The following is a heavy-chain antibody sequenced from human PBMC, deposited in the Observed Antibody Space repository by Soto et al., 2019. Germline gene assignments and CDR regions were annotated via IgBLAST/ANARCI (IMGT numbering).Heavy chain of an antibody. Sequence: PSETLSLTCTVSGGSFSPNYWAWIRQPPGKGLEWIGYIYYAGTTSYNPSLKSRVSITLETSKSQFSLRLTSVTASDTAVYYCATIRGLVPAAMFGWFDPWGQGTLVTVSS. J-gene: IGHJ5*02. CDR2: IYYAGTT. D-gene: IGHD2-2*01. CDR3: ATIRGLVPAAMFGWFDP. CDR1: GGSFSPNY. V-gene: IGHV4-59*08.